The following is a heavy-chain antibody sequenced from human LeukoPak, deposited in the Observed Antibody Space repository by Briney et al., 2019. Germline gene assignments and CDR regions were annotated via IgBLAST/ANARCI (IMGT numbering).Heavy chain of an antibody. CDR1: GFTVSSNY. D-gene: IGHD2-2*01. CDR3: ASGPSYCSSTSCYSDYYYGMDV. J-gene: IGHJ6*02. Sequence: GGSLRLSCAASGFTVSSNYMSWVRQAPGKGLEWVSVIYSGGSTYYADSVKGRFTISRDNSKNTLYLQMNSLRAGDTAVYYCASGPSYCSSTSCYSDYYYGMDVWGQGTTVTVS. V-gene: IGHV3-53*01. CDR2: IYSGGST.